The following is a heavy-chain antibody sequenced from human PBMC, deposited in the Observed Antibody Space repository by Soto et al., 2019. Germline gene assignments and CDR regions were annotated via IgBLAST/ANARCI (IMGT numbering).Heavy chain of an antibody. CDR3: ARVPNSLYYYGSGSPDVRFDP. V-gene: IGHV4-31*03. Sequence: SETLSLTCTVSGGSISSGGYYWSWIRQHPGKGLEWIGYIYYSGSTYYNPSLKSRVTISVDTSKNQFSLKLSSVTAADTAVYYCARVPNSLYYYGSGSPDVRFDPWGQGTLVTVSS. D-gene: IGHD3-10*01. J-gene: IGHJ5*02. CDR1: GGSISSGGYY. CDR2: IYYSGST.